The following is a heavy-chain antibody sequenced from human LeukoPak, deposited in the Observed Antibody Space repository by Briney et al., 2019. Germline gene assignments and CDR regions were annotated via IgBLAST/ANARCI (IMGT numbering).Heavy chain of an antibody. J-gene: IGHJ3*02. Sequence: ASVKVSCKASGYTFTVYYMHWVRQAPGQGLEWMGWINPNSGGTNYAQKFQGWVTMTRDTSISTAYMELSRLRSDDTAVYYCARGGITGTTRGPTRLNDAFDIWGQGTMVTVSS. CDR2: INPNSGGT. CDR3: ARGGITGTTRGPTRLNDAFDI. CDR1: GYTFTVYY. V-gene: IGHV1-2*04. D-gene: IGHD1-20*01.